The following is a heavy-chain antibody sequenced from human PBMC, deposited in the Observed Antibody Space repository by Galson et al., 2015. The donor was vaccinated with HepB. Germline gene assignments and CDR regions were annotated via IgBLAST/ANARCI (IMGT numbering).Heavy chain of an antibody. V-gene: IGHV3-30*04. CDR1: GFTFSSYA. D-gene: IGHD3-10*01. J-gene: IGHJ4*02. CDR3: VLYYYGSGSYSSDY. CDR2: ISYDGSNK. Sequence: SLRLSCAASGFTFSSYAMHWVRQAPGKGLEWVAVISYDGSNKYYADSVKGRFTISRDNSKNTLYLQMNSLRAEDTAVYYCVLYYYGSGSYSSDYWGQGTLVTVSS.